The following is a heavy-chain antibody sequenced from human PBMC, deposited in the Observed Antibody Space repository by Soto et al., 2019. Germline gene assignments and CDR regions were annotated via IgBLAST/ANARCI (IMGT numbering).Heavy chain of an antibody. CDR1: GFTFSSYA. D-gene: IGHD1-1*01. CDR3: ARDLSTFYYYYYCMDV. Sequence: QVQLVESVGGVVQPGRSLRLSCAASGFTFSSYAMHWVRQAPGKGLEWVAVISYDGSNKYYADSVKGRFTISRDNSKNTLYMQMNSLRAEDTAVYYCARDLSTFYYYYYCMDVWGQGTTVTVSS. V-gene: IGHV3-30-3*01. CDR2: ISYDGSNK. J-gene: IGHJ6*02.